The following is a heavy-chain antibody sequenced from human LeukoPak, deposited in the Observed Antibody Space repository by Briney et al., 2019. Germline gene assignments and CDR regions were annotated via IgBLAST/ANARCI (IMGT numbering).Heavy chain of an antibody. CDR2: MSHNRGT. D-gene: IGHD3-10*01. J-gene: IGHJ6*04. CDR3: ASYYASGVSAYNYYGMDV. CDR1: GHSISTGYY. V-gene: IGHV4-38-2*01. Sequence: SETLSLTCAVSGHSISTGYYWGWIRQPPGKGLEWIGSMSHNRGTYYNPSLKSRVTISMDTSKNQISLRLTPVTAADTAVYYCASYYASGVSAYNYYGMDVWGKGTTVTVSS.